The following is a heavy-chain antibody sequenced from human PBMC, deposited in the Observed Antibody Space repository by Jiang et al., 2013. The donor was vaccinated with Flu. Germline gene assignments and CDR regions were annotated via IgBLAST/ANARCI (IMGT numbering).Heavy chain of an antibody. CDR2: IYYSGST. CDR1: GGSISSGGYY. D-gene: IGHD3-9*01. J-gene: IGHJ4*02. V-gene: IGHV4-31*03. Sequence: TCTVSGGSISSGGYYWSWIRQHPGKGLEWIGYIYYSGSTYYNPSLKSRVTISVDTSKNQFSLKLSSVTAADTAVYYCARADILTGYYNYFDYWGQGTLVTVSS. CDR3: ARADILTGYYNYFDY.